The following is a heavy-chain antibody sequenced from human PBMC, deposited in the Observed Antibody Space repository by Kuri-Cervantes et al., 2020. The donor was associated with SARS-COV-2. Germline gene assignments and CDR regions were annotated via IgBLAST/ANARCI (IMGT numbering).Heavy chain of an antibody. CDR2: IRNAGDT. Sequence: SLEISCAAGGFSFSSYDMHWVRQATGRVLEWVSAIRNAGDTYYPDSVKGKVTISRENAKTTLYLQMNSLRAGDTAVYYCARGDFWSGYYWDYWGQGTLVTVSS. J-gene: IGHJ4*02. CDR1: GFSFSSYD. D-gene: IGHD3-3*01. CDR3: ARGDFWSGYYWDY. V-gene: IGHV3-13*03.